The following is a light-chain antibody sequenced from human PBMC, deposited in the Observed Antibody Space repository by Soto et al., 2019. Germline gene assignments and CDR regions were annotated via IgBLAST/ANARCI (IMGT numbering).Light chain of an antibody. J-gene: IGKJ1*01. CDR2: KAS. Sequence: DIQMTQSPSTLSASVGDRVTITCRASQSISSSLAWYQQKPGKAPNLPIYKASSLESGVPSRFSGGGSGTEFTLTISSLQPDDFATYYCQQYNRYWTFGQGTRWIS. CDR3: QQYNRYWT. V-gene: IGKV1-5*03. CDR1: QSISSS.